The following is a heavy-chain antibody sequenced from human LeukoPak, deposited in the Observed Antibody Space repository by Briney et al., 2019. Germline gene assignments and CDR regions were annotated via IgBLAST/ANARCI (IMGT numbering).Heavy chain of an antibody. J-gene: IGHJ4*02. V-gene: IGHV4-59*01. CDR3: ARDGPAGATF. CDR2: SYNGGST. Sequence: PSETLSLTCTVSGTSISSYYWSWIRQPPGKGLEWIAYSYNGGSTKYNPSLQSRVTISADTSQNQFSLTLTSVTAADTAIYYCARDGPAGATFWGPGILVIVSS. D-gene: IGHD4/OR15-4a*01. CDR1: GTSISSYY.